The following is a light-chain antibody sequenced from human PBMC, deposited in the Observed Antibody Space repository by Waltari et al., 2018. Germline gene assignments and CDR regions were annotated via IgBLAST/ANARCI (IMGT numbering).Light chain of an antibody. CDR1: SSNIGSNT. CDR3: AAWDDSLNGRVV. Sequence: QSVLTQPPSASGTPGQRVTISCSGSSSNIGSNTVNWYQQLPGTAPKLRIYSSNQRPSGVPDRFSGPKSGTSASLAIIGLESEYEADYYCAAWDDSLNGRVVFGGGTKLTVL. CDR2: SSN. J-gene: IGLJ2*01. V-gene: IGLV1-44*01.